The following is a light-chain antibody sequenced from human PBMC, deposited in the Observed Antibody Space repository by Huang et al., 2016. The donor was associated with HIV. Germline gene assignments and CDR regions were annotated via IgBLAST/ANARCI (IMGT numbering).Light chain of an antibody. CDR3: QQRGSWPLT. J-gene: IGKJ4*01. CDR1: LSVANY. Sequence: DIVLTQSPATLSLSPGDRATLSCRASLSVANYLAWYQQKPGQAPRLLIYDASNRATGIPARVSGSGSGTDFTLTISSLEPEDFAVYYCQQRGSWPLTFGGGTKVDI. V-gene: IGKV3-11*01. CDR2: DAS.